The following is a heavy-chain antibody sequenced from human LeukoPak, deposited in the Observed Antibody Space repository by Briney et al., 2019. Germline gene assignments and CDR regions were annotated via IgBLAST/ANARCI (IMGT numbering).Heavy chain of an antibody. CDR2: IYYSGST. J-gene: IGHJ4*02. CDR3: ARGRGRITIFGVVIRWFDY. V-gene: IGHV4-59*01. CDR1: GGSISSYY. Sequence: SETLSLTCTVSGGSISSYYWSWLRQPPGKGLEWLGYIYYSGSTNYNPSLKSRVTISVDTSKNQFSLKLSSVTAADTAVYYCARGRGRITIFGVVIRWFDYWGQGTLVTVSS. D-gene: IGHD3-3*01.